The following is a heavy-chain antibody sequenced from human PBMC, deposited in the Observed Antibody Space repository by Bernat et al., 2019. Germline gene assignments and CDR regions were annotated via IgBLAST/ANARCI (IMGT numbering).Heavy chain of an antibody. CDR2: ISYDGSNK. Sequence: VQLVESGGVVVQPGRSLRLSCAASGFTFSSYGMHWVRQAPGKGLEWVAVISYDGSNKYYADSVKGRFTISRDNSKNTLYLQMNSLRAEDTAVYYCAKDHAPYSSSWYYFDYWGQGTLVTVSS. V-gene: IGHV3-30*18. CDR1: GFTFSSYG. CDR3: AKDHAPYSSSWYYFDY. J-gene: IGHJ4*02. D-gene: IGHD6-13*01.